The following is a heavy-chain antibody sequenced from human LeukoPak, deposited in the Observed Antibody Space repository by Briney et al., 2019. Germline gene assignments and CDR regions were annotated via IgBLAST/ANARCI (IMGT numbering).Heavy chain of an antibody. CDR3: ARDRTIAAAGTPDY. CDR2: ISAYNGNT. D-gene: IGHD6-13*01. V-gene: IGHV1-18*01. Sequence: ASVKVSCKASGYTFDSYGINWVRQAPGQGLEWMGWISAYNGNTNYAQKLQDRVTMTTDTSTSTAYMELRSLRSDDTAVYYCARDRTIAAAGTPDYWGQGTLVTVSS. CDR1: GYTFDSYG. J-gene: IGHJ4*02.